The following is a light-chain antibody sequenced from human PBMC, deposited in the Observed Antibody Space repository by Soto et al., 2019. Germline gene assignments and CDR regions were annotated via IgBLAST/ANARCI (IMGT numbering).Light chain of an antibody. CDR3: QQSFSASWT. CDR1: QSISNY. V-gene: IGKV1-39*01. CDR2: AAS. Sequence: DIQMTQSPSSLSASVGDRVTITCRASQSISNYLNWYQQKPGKAPKLLIYAASSLQSGVPSRFSGSGSGTDFTLTIRSLQREDFATYFCQQSFSASWTFGPGTKVEI. J-gene: IGKJ1*01.